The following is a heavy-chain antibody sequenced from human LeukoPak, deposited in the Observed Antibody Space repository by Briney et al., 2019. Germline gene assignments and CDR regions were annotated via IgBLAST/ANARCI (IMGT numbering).Heavy chain of an antibody. CDR1: GCSLSTSGVG. CDR3: TRAVGFYWFDT. Sequence: SGPTLVNPTQTLTLTCTFSGCSLSTSGVGVGWIRQPPGKALERLAPIYWDDDKRYSPSLKSRLTITKDTSKNQVVLTMTNMDPVDTAAYYCTRAVGFYWFDTWGQGTMVTVSS. V-gene: IGHV2-5*02. D-gene: IGHD1-26*01. CDR2: IYWDDDK. J-gene: IGHJ5*02.